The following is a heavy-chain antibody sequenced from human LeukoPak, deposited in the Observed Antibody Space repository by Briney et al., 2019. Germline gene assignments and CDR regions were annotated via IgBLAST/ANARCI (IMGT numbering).Heavy chain of an antibody. Sequence: SVKVSCKASGGTFSSYAISWVRQAPGQGLEWMGGIIPIFGTANYAQKFQGRVTITADESTSTAYMELSSLRSEDTAVYYCAREGVPQNLTARGGAFDIWGQGTMVTVSS. V-gene: IGHV1-69*01. D-gene: IGHD3-10*01. CDR1: GGTFSSYA. CDR2: IIPIFGTA. CDR3: AREGVPQNLTARGGAFDI. J-gene: IGHJ3*02.